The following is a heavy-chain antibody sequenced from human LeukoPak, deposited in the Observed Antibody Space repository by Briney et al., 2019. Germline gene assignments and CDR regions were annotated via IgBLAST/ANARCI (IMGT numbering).Heavy chain of an antibody. D-gene: IGHD3-22*01. V-gene: IGHV4-31*03. CDR2: IYYSGST. CDR1: GGSISSGGYY. Sequence: SETLSLTCTVSGGSISSGGYYWSWIRQHPGKGLEWIGYIYYSGSTYYNPSLKSRVTISVDTSKNQFSLKLSSVTAADTAVYYCARQTVSYYDSSGYYYSSFDYWGQGTLVTVSS. J-gene: IGHJ4*02. CDR3: ARQTVSYYDSSGYYYSSFDY.